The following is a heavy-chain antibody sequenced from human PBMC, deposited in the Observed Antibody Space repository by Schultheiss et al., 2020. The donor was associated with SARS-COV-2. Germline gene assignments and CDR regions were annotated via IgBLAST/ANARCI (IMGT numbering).Heavy chain of an antibody. CDR1: GGSVSSGSYY. J-gene: IGHJ4*02. V-gene: IGHV4-61*01. CDR2: IYYSGST. CDR3: AREEQGSMVRGVIDY. Sequence: SETLSLTCTVSGGSVSSGSYYWTWIRQPPGKGLEWIGYIYYSGSTNYNPSLKSRVTISVDTSKNQFSQQLNSVTPEDTAVYYCAREEQGSMVRGVIDYWGQGTLVTVSS. D-gene: IGHD3-10*01.